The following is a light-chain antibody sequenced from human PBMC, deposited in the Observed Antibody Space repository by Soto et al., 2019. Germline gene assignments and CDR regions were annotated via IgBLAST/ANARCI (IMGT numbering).Light chain of an antibody. CDR3: QQCNDWPFT. Sequence: EIVMTQSPGTLSVSPGERATRSCRASQSVSVNLAWYQQKPGQAPRLLIYGVSTRATGIPARFSGSESGTEFTLTISSLQSEDFAVYYCQQCNDWPFTFGPGTKVDIK. J-gene: IGKJ3*01. V-gene: IGKV3-15*01. CDR2: GVS. CDR1: QSVSVN.